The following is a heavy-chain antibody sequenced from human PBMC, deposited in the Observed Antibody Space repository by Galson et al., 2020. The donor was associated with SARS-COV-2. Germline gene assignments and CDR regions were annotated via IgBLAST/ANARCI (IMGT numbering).Heavy chain of an antibody. CDR3: ARDPYSGGWTNYYYFGMDV. CDR2: LYSGGSA. CDR1: GFAVSDTY. Sequence: GESLKISCAASGFAVSDTYRSWIRQAPGKGLEWVALLYSGGSASYTGSVKGRFTISRDNSKNSLYLHMNSLRLEDTAVYYCARDPYSGGWTNYYYFGMDVWGQGTTVTVSS. D-gene: IGHD6-19*01. J-gene: IGHJ6*02. V-gene: IGHV3-53*01.